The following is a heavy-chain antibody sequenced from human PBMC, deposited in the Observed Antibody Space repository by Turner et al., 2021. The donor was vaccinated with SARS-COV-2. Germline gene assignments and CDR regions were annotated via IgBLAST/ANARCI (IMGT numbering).Heavy chain of an antibody. J-gene: IGHJ4*02. Sequence: QVQLVQSGAEVKKPGASVKVSCKASGYTFTTYAITWVRQAPGQGLEWMGWISAYNGNTNYAQKLQGRVTMTTDTSTSTAYMELRSLRSDDTAVYYCARVLLCGGDRYGVDYWGQGTLVTVSS. D-gene: IGHD2-21*01. V-gene: IGHV1-18*04. CDR2: ISAYNGNT. CDR1: GYTFTTYA. CDR3: ARVLLCGGDRYGVDY.